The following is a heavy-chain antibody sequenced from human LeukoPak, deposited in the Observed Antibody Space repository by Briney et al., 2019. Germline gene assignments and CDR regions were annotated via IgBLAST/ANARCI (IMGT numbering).Heavy chain of an antibody. CDR2: ITGSGGYT. V-gene: IGHV3-23*01. D-gene: IGHD1-26*01. CDR3: AKENSGKYPDY. Sequence: PGGSLRLSCTASGFTSANYAVSWVRQAPGKGLEWVSAITGSGGYTYYADSVKGRFTISRDDSKNTLYLQMNSLRAEDTAVYYCAKENSGKYPDYWGQGTLVTVSP. CDR1: GFTSANYA. J-gene: IGHJ4*02.